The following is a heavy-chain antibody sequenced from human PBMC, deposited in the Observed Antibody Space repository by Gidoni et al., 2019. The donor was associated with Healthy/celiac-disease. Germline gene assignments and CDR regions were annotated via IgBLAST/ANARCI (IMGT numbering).Heavy chain of an antibody. D-gene: IGHD3-10*01. Sequence: QVQLQQWGAGLLKPSETLSLTCAVYGGSFSGYYWSWIRQPPGKGLEWIGEINHSGSTTYNPSLTSRVTISVDTSKNQSSLKLSSVTAADTAVYYCARRGLLWFRPLYGMDVCGQGTTVTVSS. CDR1: GGSFSGYY. CDR3: ARRGLLWFRPLYGMDV. CDR2: INHSGST. V-gene: IGHV4-34*01. J-gene: IGHJ6*02.